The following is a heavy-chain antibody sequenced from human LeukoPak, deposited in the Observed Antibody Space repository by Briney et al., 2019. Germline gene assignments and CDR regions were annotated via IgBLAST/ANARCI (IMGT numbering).Heavy chain of an antibody. Sequence: GGSLRLSCAASGVTFSSYSMSWVRQAPGKGLEWVSYISSSSSTIYYADSVKGRFTISRDNAKNSLYLQMNSLRDEDTAVYYCARDLPPGSSGWYLGYWGQGTLVTVPS. J-gene: IGHJ4*02. CDR3: ARDLPPGSSGWYLGY. CDR2: ISSSSSTI. D-gene: IGHD6-19*01. CDR1: GVTFSSYS. V-gene: IGHV3-48*02.